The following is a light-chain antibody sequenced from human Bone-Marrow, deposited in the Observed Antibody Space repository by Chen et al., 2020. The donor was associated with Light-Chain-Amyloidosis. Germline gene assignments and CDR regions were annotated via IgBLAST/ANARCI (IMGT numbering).Light chain of an antibody. Sequence: EIVRTQSPATLSVSPGERATLPCRASQSVSSNLAWYQQKPGQAPRLLIYGASTRATGIPARFSDSGSGTEFTLTISSLQSEDFAVYYCQQYNNWPSWTLGQGTKVEIK. CDR2: GAS. CDR1: QSVSSN. J-gene: IGKJ1*01. V-gene: IGKV3-15*01. CDR3: QQYNNWPSWT.